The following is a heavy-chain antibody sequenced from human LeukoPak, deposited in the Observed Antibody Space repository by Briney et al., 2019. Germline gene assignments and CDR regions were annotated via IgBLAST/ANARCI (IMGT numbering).Heavy chain of an antibody. V-gene: IGHV4-38-2*02. J-gene: IGHJ5*02. D-gene: IGHD3-9*01. CDR1: GYSISSGYY. CDR2: IYHSGST. Sequence: SETLSLTCTVSGYSISSGYYWGWIRQPPGKGLEWIGSIYHSGSTYYNPSLKSRVTISVDTSKNQFSLKLSSVTAADTAVYYCAREYYDILTRGFDPWGQGTLVTVSS. CDR3: AREYYDILTRGFDP.